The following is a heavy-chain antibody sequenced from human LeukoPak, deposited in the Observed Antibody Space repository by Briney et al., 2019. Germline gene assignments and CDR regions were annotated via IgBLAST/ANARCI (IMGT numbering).Heavy chain of an antibody. Sequence: GGSLRLSCAASGFIFSHYGMHWVRQAPGKGLEWVAVIQNDASTENFADSAKGRFTISRDNSKNTVFLQMNSLRVEDTAVYYCARELSQIVWGGLDYGGQGTLVSVSS. CDR1: GFIFSHYG. D-gene: IGHD2-21*01. CDR2: IQNDASTE. J-gene: IGHJ4*02. V-gene: IGHV3-33*02. CDR3: ARELSQIVWGGLDY.